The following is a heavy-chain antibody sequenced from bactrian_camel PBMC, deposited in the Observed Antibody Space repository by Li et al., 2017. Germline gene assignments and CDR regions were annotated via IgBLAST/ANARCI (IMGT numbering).Heavy chain of an antibody. D-gene: IGHD4*01. Sequence: VQLVESGGDLVQPGGSLRLSCTASGFTFSQYDMTWVRQARGKGREGVAATWTAAGRPGAFATIATSVKGRFTISQDNAKNTVYLQMNSLKPEDTAMYYCAALYDRRDCYAATRGHAVTAAYWGQGTQVTVS. CDR2: TWTAAGRPGAFA. CDR3: AALYDRRDCYAATRGHAVTAAY. V-gene: IGHV3S40*01. J-gene: IGHJ4*01. CDR1: GFTFSQYD.